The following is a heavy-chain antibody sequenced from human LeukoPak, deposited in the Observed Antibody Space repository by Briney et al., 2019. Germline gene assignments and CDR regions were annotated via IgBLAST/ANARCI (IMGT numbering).Heavy chain of an antibody. D-gene: IGHD3-16*01. CDR3: ARSVYVLPNLFDY. Sequence: SETLSLTCTVSGGSFSSSTYFWGWVRQPPGKGLEWIGSVYYSENTYYNPSLKSRVTISVDTSKNQFSLKLSSVTAADTAVYYCARSVYVLPNLFDYWGQGTLVTVSS. CDR1: GGSFSSSTYF. V-gene: IGHV4-39*07. J-gene: IGHJ4*02. CDR2: VYYSENT.